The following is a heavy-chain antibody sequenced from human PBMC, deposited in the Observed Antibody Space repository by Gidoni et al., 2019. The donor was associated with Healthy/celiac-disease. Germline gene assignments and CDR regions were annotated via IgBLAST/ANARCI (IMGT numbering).Heavy chain of an antibody. D-gene: IGHD6-19*01. CDR3: ARDNYSSRNNTNFDY. CDR1: GGSFSGYY. Sequence: QVQLQQWGAGLLKPSETLSLTCAVYGGSFSGYYWSWIRQPPGKGLEWIGEINHSGSTNYNPSLKSRVTISVDTSKNQFSLKLSSVTAADTAVYYCARDNYSSRNNTNFDYWGQGTLVTVSS. CDR2: INHSGST. J-gene: IGHJ4*02. V-gene: IGHV4-34*01.